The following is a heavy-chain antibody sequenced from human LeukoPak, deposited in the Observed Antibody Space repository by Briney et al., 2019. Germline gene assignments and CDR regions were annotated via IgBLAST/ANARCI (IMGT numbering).Heavy chain of an antibody. V-gene: IGHV1-2*02. D-gene: IGHD6-19*01. CDR3: TRRVFSGWGYYFDY. J-gene: IGHJ4*02. CDR1: GYSFTGYY. CDR2: INPKSGGT. Sequence: ASVKVSCKASGYSFTGYYLDWVRQAPGQGLEWMGWINPKSGGTNYAQKFPGRVTMTRDTSISTAYMELSSLRSDDTAIYYCTRRVFSGWGYYFDYWGQGTLVTVSS.